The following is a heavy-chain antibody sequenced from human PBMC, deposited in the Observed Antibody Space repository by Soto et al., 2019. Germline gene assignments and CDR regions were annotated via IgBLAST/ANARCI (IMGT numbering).Heavy chain of an antibody. Sequence: GGALRVSCIGSGCTCSNAWMNWVRQAPGKGLEWVGRIKSKPDGGTTDYAAPVKGRFTISRDDSKNTVYLQMNSLKTEDTALYYCVTGQYCDYWGQGTLVTVSS. CDR1: GCTCSNAW. J-gene: IGHJ4*02. CDR3: VTGQYCDY. V-gene: IGHV3-15*01. CDR2: IKSKPDGGTT.